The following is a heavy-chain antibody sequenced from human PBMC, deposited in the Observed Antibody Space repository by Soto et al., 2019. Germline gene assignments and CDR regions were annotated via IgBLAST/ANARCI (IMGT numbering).Heavy chain of an antibody. CDR1: GGTFSSYA. D-gene: IGHD5-12*01. CDR3: AKYRSRWLQSPDAFDI. CDR2: IIPIFGTA. J-gene: IGHJ3*02. V-gene: IGHV1-69*01. Sequence: QVQLVQSGAEVKKPGSSVKVSCKASGGTFSSYAISWVRQAPGQGLEWMGGIIPIFGTANYAQKFQGRVTITADESTSTAYMELSSLRSEDTAVYYCAKYRSRWLQSPDAFDIWGQGTMVTVSS.